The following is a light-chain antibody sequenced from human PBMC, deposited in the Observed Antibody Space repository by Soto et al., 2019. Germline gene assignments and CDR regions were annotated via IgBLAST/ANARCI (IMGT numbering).Light chain of an antibody. CDR3: ETWDTNVVV. V-gene: IGLV4-60*02. J-gene: IGLJ2*01. Sequence: QAVVPQSSSASASLGSSVKLTCTLSSGHSTYIIAWHQQQPGKAPRYLMKLEGSGSYNKRSGIPDRFSGSSSGADRYLTISNLQFEDEADYYCETWDTNVVVFGGGTKVTVL. CDR2: LEGSGSY. CDR1: SGHSTYI.